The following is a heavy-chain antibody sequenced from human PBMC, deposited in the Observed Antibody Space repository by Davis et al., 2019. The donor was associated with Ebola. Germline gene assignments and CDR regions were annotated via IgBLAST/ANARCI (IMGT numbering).Heavy chain of an antibody. CDR2: ISGSGDST. Sequence: PGGSLRLSCAASGFTFSSYAMSWVRQAPGKGLEWVSGISGSGDSTYYADSVRGRFTISRDNSKNTLYLQMSSLRAEDTAVYYCAKLFGSSAWYYFDYWGQGTLVAVSS. CDR1: GFTFSSYA. J-gene: IGHJ4*02. CDR3: AKLFGSSAWYYFDY. V-gene: IGHV3-23*01. D-gene: IGHD6-19*01.